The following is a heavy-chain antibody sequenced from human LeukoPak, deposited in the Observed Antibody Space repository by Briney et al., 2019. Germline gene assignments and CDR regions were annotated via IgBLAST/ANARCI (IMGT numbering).Heavy chain of an antibody. Sequence: QVQLQESGPGLVKPSQTLSLTCTVSGGSISSGDYYWNWIRQPPGKGLEWIGYIHYSGTNYYNPSLKSRVTISVDTSKSQFSLKLSSVTAADTAVYYCATIFGVANPIDYWGQGTLVTVSS. CDR2: IHYSGTN. J-gene: IGHJ4*02. CDR1: GGSISSGDYY. V-gene: IGHV4-30-4*07. D-gene: IGHD3-3*01. CDR3: ATIFGVANPIDY.